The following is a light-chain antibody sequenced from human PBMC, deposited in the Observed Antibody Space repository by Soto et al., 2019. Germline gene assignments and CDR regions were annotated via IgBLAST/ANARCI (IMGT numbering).Light chain of an antibody. CDR1: QSISRW. V-gene: IGKV1-5*01. CDR2: DAS. J-gene: IGKJ1*01. CDR3: QQYNSYWT. Sequence: DIQMTQSSSTLSASVGARVTITGRASQSISRWLAWYQQKPGKAPKLRIYDASTLESGVPSRLSGRGSGTEFTLTISSMQPDDFATYYCQQYNSYWTFGQGTKVDIK.